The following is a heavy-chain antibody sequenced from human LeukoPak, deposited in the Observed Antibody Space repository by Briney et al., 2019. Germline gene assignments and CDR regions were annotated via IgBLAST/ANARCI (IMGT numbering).Heavy chain of an antibody. J-gene: IGHJ6*02. CDR2: IWYDGSNK. CDR3: ARDGYCSGGSCYEGDYYYGMDV. D-gene: IGHD2-15*01. V-gene: IGHV3-33*01. Sequence: GVSLRLSCAASGFTFSSYGMHWVLQAPGRGLEWVAVIWYDGSNKYYADSVKGRFTISRDNSKNTLYLQMNSLRAEDTAVYYCARDGYCSGGSCYEGDYYYGMDVWGQGTTVTVSS. CDR1: GFTFSSYG.